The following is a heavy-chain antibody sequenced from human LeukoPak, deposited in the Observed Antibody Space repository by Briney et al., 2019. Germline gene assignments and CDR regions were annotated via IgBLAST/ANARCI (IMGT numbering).Heavy chain of an antibody. CDR3: ARWDFGFSDAFGI. CDR1: GYTFTSYA. J-gene: IGHJ3*02. V-gene: IGHV1-3*01. CDR2: INAGNGNT. D-gene: IGHD1-26*01. Sequence: GASVKVSCKASGYTFTSYAMHWVRQAPGQRLEWMGWINAGNGNTKYSQKYQGRVTITRDTSASTAYMELSSLRSEDTAVYYCARWDFGFSDAFGIWGQGTMVTVSS.